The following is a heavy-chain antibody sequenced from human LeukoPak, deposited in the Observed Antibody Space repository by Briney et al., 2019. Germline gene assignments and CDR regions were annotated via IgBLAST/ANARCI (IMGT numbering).Heavy chain of an antibody. J-gene: IGHJ4*02. CDR3: ARTNSGYDSFDY. Sequence: SGGSLRLSCAASGFTFSDYYMSWIRQAPGKGLEWVSYISGSTAYTNYADSVKGRFTISRDNAKNSLFLHMNSLRAEDTAVYYCARTNSGYDSFDYWGQGTLVTVSS. CDR2: ISGSTAYT. V-gene: IGHV3-11*03. D-gene: IGHD5-12*01. CDR1: GFTFSDYY.